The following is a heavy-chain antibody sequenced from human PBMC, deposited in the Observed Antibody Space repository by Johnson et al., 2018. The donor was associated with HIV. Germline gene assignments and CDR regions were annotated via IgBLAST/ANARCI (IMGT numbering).Heavy chain of an antibody. J-gene: IGHJ3*02. Sequence: QMQLVESGGGVVQPGRSLRLSCAASGFTFSSFAMHWVRQTPGYGLEWVSIISYSGSNKYYADSVKGRFTISRDNSKNTLYLQMNTLRAEDTAVYYCARGGVVHDGFDIRGLGTMVTVSS. CDR1: GFTFSSFA. V-gene: IGHV3-30*04. D-gene: IGHD2-8*01. CDR2: ISYSGSNK. CDR3: ARGGVVHDGFDI.